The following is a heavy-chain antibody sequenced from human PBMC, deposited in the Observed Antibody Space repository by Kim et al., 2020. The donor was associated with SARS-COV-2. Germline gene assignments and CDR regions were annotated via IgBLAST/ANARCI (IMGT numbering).Heavy chain of an antibody. CDR2: T. V-gene: IGHV3-15*01. J-gene: IGHJ6*02. CDR3: TTGSYYYGMDV. Sequence: TDYTAPVKGRFTISRDDSKNTLYLQMHRRKPDDTAVYYCTTGSYYYGMDVWGQGTTVTVSS.